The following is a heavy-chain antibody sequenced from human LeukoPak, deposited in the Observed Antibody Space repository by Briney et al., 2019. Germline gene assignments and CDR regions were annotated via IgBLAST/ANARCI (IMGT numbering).Heavy chain of an antibody. Sequence: GGSLRLSCAASGFTFSSYGMHWVRQAPGKGLERVAVISYDGSNKYYADSVKGRFTISRDNSKNTLYLQMNSLRAEDTAVYYCAKDFVTTTVTTSDYWGQGTLVTVSS. CDR2: ISYDGSNK. V-gene: IGHV3-30*18. D-gene: IGHD4-11*01. CDR3: AKDFVTTTVTTSDY. J-gene: IGHJ4*02. CDR1: GFTFSSYG.